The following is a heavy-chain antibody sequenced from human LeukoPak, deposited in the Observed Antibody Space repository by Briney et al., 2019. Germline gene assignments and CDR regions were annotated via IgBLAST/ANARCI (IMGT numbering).Heavy chain of an antibody. V-gene: IGHV4-61*02. Sequence: PSQTLSLTCTVSGGSISSGSYYWSWIRQPAGKGLEWIGRIYTSGSTNYNPSLKNRVTISVDTSKNQFSLRLSSVAAADTAVYFCARLNPFLDILTGYYIDYWGQGTLVPVSS. J-gene: IGHJ4*02. CDR2: IYTSGST. CDR1: GGSISSGSYY. CDR3: ARLNPFLDILTGYYIDY. D-gene: IGHD3-9*01.